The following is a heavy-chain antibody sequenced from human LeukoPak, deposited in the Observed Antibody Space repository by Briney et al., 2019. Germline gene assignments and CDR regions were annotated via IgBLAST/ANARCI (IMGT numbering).Heavy chain of an antibody. D-gene: IGHD2-8*02. Sequence: ASETLSLTCTGSGGSISNYYWSWIRQRAGNGLEWIGRIYTSGSTSYNRSLKSRVTMSVDTFKNQLSIKMTYVTAGDTGVYYCARDLAAGVWWGFDPWGQGTLVTVSS. CDR3: ARDLAAGVWWGFDP. CDR1: GGSISNYY. V-gene: IGHV4-4*07. CDR2: IYTSGST. J-gene: IGHJ5*02.